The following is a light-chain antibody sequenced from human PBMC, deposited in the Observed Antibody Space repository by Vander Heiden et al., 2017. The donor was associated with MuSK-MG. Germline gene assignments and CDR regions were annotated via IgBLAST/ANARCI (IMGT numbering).Light chain of an antibody. CDR2: GAS. V-gene: IGKV3-20*01. J-gene: IGKJ5*01. Sequence: ELVLTQSPGTLSLSPGERATLSCRASQSTSSSYIAWYQQKPGQAPRLLIYGASRRATGIPDRFSASGSGTDLTLTINRLEPEDSAVYYCQQYGSSPTFGQGTRLEIK. CDR1: QSTSSSY. CDR3: QQYGSSPT.